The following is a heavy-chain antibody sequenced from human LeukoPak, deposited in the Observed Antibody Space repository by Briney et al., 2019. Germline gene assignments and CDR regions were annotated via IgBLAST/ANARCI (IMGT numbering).Heavy chain of an antibody. CDR1: GFIVSTNY. CDR2: ISGSGGST. D-gene: IGHD5-24*01. V-gene: IGHV3-23*01. J-gene: IGHJ4*02. CDR3: AKDLED. Sequence: GGSLRLSCAASGFIVSTNYMSWVRQAPGKGLEWVSAISGSGGSTYYADSVKGRFTIPRDNSKNTLYLQMNSLRAEDTAVYYCAKDLEDWGQGTLVTVSS.